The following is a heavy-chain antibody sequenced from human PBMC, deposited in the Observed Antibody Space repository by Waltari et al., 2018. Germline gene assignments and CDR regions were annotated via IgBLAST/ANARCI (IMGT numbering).Heavy chain of an antibody. CDR3: AGRHKPYYASVNFGDFQH. V-gene: IGHV3-30*10. D-gene: IGHD3-10*01. J-gene: IGHJ1*01. CDR2: ISYDGIDK. CDR1: GCSFSSYA. Sequence: QVQLVDSGGGVVPPGRSLRLSCAASGCSFSSYAVHWVRQAPGKGRGWMAVISYDGIDKYYTDSVNGRFTNSSDNSENTVYLQMNSLRKEETAMYYWAGRHKPYYASVNFGDFQHWGQGTLVTVSS.